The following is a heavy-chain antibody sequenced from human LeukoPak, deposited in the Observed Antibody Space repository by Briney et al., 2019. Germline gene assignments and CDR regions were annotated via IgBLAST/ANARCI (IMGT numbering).Heavy chain of an antibody. CDR1: GFTFSSYA. CDR3: AREDIVVVPAAIRTNYYYYGMDV. Sequence: PGGSLRLSCAASGFTFSSYAMHWVRQAPGKGLEWVAVISYDGSNKYYADSVKGRFTISRDNSKNTLYLQMNSLRAEDTAVYYCAREDIVVVPAAIRTNYYYYGMDVWGQGTTVTVSS. J-gene: IGHJ6*02. D-gene: IGHD2-2*02. V-gene: IGHV3-30-3*01. CDR2: ISYDGSNK.